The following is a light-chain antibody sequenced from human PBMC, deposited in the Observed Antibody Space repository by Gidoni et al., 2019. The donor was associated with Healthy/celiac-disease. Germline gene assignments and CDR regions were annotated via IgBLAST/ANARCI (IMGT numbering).Light chain of an antibody. J-gene: IGLJ2*01. CDR1: SSDVGGYNY. Sequence: QSALTQPASVSGSPGQSLTISCTGTSSDVGGYNYVSWYQQHPGKAPKLMIYDVSNRPSGVSNRFSGSKSGNTAFLTISGLQAEDEADYYCSSYTSSSTPQVVFGGGTKLTVL. CDR2: DVS. V-gene: IGLV2-14*01. CDR3: SSYTSSSTPQVV.